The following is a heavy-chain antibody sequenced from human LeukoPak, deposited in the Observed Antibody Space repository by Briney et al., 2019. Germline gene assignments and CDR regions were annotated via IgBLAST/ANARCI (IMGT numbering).Heavy chain of an antibody. V-gene: IGHV1-46*01. CDR1: GYTFTSYY. Sequence: ASVKVSCKTSGYTFTSYYMHWVRQAPGQGLEWMGIINPSGNSTSYPQRFQGGITMTWDTSTSTGYMELSRLRSEDTAVYYCATSVLDYWGQGTLVTVSS. CDR3: ATSVLDY. CDR2: INPSGNST. J-gene: IGHJ4*02.